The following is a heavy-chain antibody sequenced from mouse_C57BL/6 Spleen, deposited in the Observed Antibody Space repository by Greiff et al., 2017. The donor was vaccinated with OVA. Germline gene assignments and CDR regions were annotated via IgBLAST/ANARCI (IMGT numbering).Heavy chain of an antibody. CDR2: IYPGDGDT. J-gene: IGHJ4*01. D-gene: IGHD3-3*01. V-gene: IGHV1-80*01. CDR3: ARGTFLYAMDY. Sequence: QVQLKQSGAELVKPGASVKISCKASGYAFSSYWMNWVKQRPGKGLEWIGQIYPGDGDTNYNGKFKGKATLTADKSSSTAYMQLSSLTSEDSAFYFCARGTFLYAMDYWGQGTSVTVSS. CDR1: GYAFSSYW.